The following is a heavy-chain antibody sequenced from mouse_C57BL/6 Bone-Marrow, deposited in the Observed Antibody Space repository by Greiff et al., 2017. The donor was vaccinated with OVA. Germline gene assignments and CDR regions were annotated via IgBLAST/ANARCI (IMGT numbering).Heavy chain of an antibody. D-gene: IGHD1-1*01. CDR2: IDPSDSYT. CDR1: GYTFTSYW. CDR3: ARWVTTGFAY. J-gene: IGHJ3*01. Sequence: QVQLQQPGAELVKPGASVKLSCKASGYTFTSYWMQWVKQRPGQGLEWIGEIDPSDSYTNYNQKFKGKATLTVDTSSSTAYMQLSSLTSEDSAVYYCARWVTTGFAYWGQGTLVTVSA. V-gene: IGHV1-50*01.